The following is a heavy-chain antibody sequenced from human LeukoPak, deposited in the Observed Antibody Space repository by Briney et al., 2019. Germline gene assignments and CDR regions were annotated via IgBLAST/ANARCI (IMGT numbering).Heavy chain of an antibody. J-gene: IGHJ4*02. CDR3: AQTWKRITLVRGTFKGAYFDS. V-gene: IGHV2-5*01. Sequence: ESGPPLVKPPQTLTLTCTFSGFSLSTSGVGVGWVRQPPGLALECHALLYWNDDRRYSPSLKSRLTITKDTSKNQVVLAMTNVDPVDTATYFCAQTWKRITLVRGTFKGAYFDSWGQGTLVTVSS. CDR1: GFSLSTSGVG. D-gene: IGHD3-10*01. CDR2: LYWNDDR.